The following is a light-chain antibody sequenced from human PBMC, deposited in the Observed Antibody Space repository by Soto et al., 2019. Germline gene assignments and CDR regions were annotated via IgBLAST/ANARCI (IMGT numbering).Light chain of an antibody. CDR3: QSYDNTLSGCV. CDR1: SSNIGAGYD. V-gene: IGLV1-40*01. Sequence: QSVLTQPPSVSGAPGQTVTISCNGSSSNIGAGYDVHWYQHLPQTAPKVLIFVNNNRPSGVPDRFSGSKSGTSASLAITGLQAEDEADYYCQSYDNTLSGCVFGGGTKLTVL. J-gene: IGLJ3*02. CDR2: VNN.